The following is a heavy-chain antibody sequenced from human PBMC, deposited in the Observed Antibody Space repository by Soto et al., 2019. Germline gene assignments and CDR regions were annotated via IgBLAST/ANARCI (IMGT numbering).Heavy chain of an antibody. V-gene: IGHV3-30*18. J-gene: IGHJ6*02. CDR1: GFTFSSYG. Sequence: VGSLRLSCAASGFTFSSYGMHWVRQAPGKGLEWVAVISYDGSNKYYADSVKGRFTIPRDNSKNTLYLQMNSLRAEDTAVYYCAKSSRSHVLRFLEWLLPGYGMDVWGQGTTVTVSS. CDR2: ISYDGSNK. CDR3: AKSSRSHVLRFLEWLLPGYGMDV. D-gene: IGHD3-3*01.